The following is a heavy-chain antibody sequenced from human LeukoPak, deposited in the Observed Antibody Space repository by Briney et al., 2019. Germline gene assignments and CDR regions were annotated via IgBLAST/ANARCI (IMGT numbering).Heavy chain of an antibody. Sequence: GGSLRLSCAASGFSFSSYSMNWARQAPGKGLEWVSSISSSSKYIYYADSVKGRFTISRDNAKTTLYLQMKSLRADDTAVYYCARDGSELRYYFDHWGQGSLVTVSS. V-gene: IGHV3-21*01. D-gene: IGHD1-26*01. CDR2: ISSSSKYI. CDR1: GFSFSSYS. J-gene: IGHJ4*02. CDR3: ARDGSELRYYFDH.